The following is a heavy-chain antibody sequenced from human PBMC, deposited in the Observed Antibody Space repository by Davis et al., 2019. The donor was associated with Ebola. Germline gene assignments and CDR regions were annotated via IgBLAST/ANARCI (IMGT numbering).Heavy chain of an antibody. CDR1: GFPVSSNY. Sequence: PGGSLRLSCAASGFPVSSNYMSWVRQAPGEGLVWVSRLDNDGTRTSSADSVKGRFTISRDNAKNTLYLHMNSLTLEDTAVYYCARAGSYRFDYWGQGTLVTVSS. CDR2: LDNDGTRT. J-gene: IGHJ4*02. CDR3: ARAGSYRFDY. D-gene: IGHD3-10*01. V-gene: IGHV3-74*01.